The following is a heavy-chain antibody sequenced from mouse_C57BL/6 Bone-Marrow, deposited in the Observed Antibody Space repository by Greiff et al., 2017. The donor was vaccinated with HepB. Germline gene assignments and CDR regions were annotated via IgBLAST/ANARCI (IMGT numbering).Heavy chain of an antibody. CDR1: GFSLTSYA. D-gene: IGHD2-4*01. CDR2: IWTGGGT. J-gene: IGHJ4*01. V-gene: IGHV2-9-1*01. CDR3: ARIYYDYGRAMDY. Sequence: VQRVESGPGLVAPSQSLSITCTVSGFSLTSYAISWVRQPPGKGLEWLGVIWTGGGTNYNSALKSRLSISKDNSKSQVFLKMNSLQTDDTARYYCARIYYDYGRAMDYWGQGTSVTVSS.